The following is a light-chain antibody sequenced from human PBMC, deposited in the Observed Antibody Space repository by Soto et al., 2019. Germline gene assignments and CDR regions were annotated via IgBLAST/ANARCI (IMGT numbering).Light chain of an antibody. J-gene: IGLJ1*01. CDR2: DVS. CDR1: SSDVGGYNY. Sequence: QSVLTQPASVSGSPGQSITISCTGTSSDVGGYNYVSWYQQHPGKAPKLMIYDVSNRPSGVSNRFSGSKSGNTASLTISGLQAEDVADYYCSSYTSSSTPYVFGTGTKVTV. V-gene: IGLV2-14*01. CDR3: SSYTSSSTPYV.